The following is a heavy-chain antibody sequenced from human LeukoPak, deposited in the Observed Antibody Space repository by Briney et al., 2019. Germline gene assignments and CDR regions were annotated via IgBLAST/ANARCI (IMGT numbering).Heavy chain of an antibody. V-gene: IGHV3-64*01. CDR3: ARVGEYSSSSGPDC. J-gene: IGHJ4*02. CDR2: ISSNGGST. Sequence: GGSPRLSCAASGFTFSSYAMHWVRQAPGKGLEYVSAISSNGGSTYYANSVKGRFTISRDNSKNTLYLQMGSLSAEDMAVYYCARVGEYSSSSGPDCWGQRTQVTVSS. CDR1: GFTFSSYA. D-gene: IGHD6-6*01.